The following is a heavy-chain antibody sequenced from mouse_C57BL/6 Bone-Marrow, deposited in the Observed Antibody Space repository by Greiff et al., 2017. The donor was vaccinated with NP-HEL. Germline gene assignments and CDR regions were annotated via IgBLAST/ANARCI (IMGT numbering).Heavy chain of an antibody. Sequence: EAQLQQSGPVLVKPGASVKMSCKASGYTFTDYYMNWVKQSHGKGLEWIGVINPYNGGTSHNQKFKGKATLTVDKSSSTAYMALNSLTSEDSAVFYCARPFYYGSSYDYWGQGTTLTVSS. CDR1: GYTFTDYY. V-gene: IGHV1-19*01. D-gene: IGHD1-1*01. CDR2: INPYNGGT. CDR3: ARPFYYGSSYDY. J-gene: IGHJ2*01.